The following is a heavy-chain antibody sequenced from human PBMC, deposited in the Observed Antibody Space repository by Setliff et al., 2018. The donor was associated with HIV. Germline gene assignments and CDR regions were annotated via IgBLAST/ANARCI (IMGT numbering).Heavy chain of an antibody. CDR3: ARSDWELVLSSFDY. V-gene: IGHV1-18*01. D-gene: IGHD1-26*01. CDR2: ISAYDGNT. Sequence: GASVKVSCKASGYTFASYGITWVRQAPGQGLEWMGWISAYDGNTNYAQKVRERVTLTTDTATNTAFMELKSLTSADTAVYFCARSDWELVLSSFDYWGQGTQVTVSS. J-gene: IGHJ4*02. CDR1: GYTFASYG.